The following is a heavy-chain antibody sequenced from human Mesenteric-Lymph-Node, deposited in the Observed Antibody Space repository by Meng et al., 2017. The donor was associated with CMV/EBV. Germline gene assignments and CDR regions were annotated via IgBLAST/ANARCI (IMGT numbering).Heavy chain of an antibody. J-gene: IGHJ6*02. CDR3: ARAAIRGYYYYGMDV. CDR2: ISYVGNNK. CDR1: GFSFSNYA. V-gene: IGHV3-30-3*01. Sequence: GGSLRLSCAASGFSFSNYAMHWVRQAPGKGLEWVAVISYVGNNKYYAGSVQGRFTISRDNSENALYLQMNSLRAEDTAVYYCARAAIRGYYYYGMDVWGQGTTVTVSS.